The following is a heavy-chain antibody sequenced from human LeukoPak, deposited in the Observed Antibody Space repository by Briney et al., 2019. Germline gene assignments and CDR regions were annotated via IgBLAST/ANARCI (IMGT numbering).Heavy chain of an antibody. J-gene: IGHJ4*02. CDR3: ARVKAVFGVASYFDY. CDR1: GGSFSGYY. V-gene: IGHV4-34*01. D-gene: IGHD3-3*01. Sequence: PSETLSLTCAVYGGSFSGYYWSWIRQPPGRGRGWGGEINLSGSTNYNPCLKSRVTISVDTSKNQFSLKLSSVTAADTAVYYCARVKAVFGVASYFDYWGQGTLVTVSS. CDR2: INLSGST.